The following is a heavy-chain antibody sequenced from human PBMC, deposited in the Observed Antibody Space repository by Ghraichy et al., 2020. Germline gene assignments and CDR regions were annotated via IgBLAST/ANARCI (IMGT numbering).Heavy chain of an antibody. CDR2: INHSGST. V-gene: IGHV4-34*01. CDR1: GGSFSGYY. J-gene: IGHJ4*02. CDR3: ARSVMAARSVSVGY. Sequence: SQTLSLTCAVYGGSFSGYYWSWIRQPPGKGLEWIGEINHSGSTNYNPSLKSRVTISVDTSKNQFSLKLSSVTAADTAVYYCARSVMAARSVSVGYWGQGTLVTVSS. D-gene: IGHD6-6*01.